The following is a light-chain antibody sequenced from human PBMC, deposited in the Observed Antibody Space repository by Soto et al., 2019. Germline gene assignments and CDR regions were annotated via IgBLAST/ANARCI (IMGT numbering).Light chain of an antibody. Sequence: EIVLTQSPSTLSLSPGEGATLSCQASQSVSSYLAWYQQRPGQAPRLLIYDASNRATGIPARFSGSGSGTDFTLTISSLEPEDFAVYYCQQRSNSWTFGQGTKVDIK. CDR2: DAS. CDR3: QQRSNSWT. J-gene: IGKJ1*01. CDR1: QSVSSY. V-gene: IGKV3-11*01.